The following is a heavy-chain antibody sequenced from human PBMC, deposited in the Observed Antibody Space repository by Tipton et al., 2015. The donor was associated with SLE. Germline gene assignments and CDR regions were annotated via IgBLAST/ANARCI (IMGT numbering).Heavy chain of an antibody. CDR3: AKTIYSGSYSEF. CDR2: IDNDGSGT. Sequence: SLRLSCAASGFTFSRYWMHWVRQAPGKGLEWVSRIDNDGSGTSYADSVKGRFTITRDNAKDTLYLQMNNLRAEDTGVYYCAKTIYSGSYSEFGGQGTLVTVSS. CDR1: GFTFSRYW. D-gene: IGHD1-26*01. J-gene: IGHJ4*02. V-gene: IGHV3-74*01.